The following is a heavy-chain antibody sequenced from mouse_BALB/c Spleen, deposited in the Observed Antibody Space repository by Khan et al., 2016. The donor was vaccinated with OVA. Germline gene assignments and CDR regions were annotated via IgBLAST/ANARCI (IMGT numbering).Heavy chain of an antibody. CDR3: ARQPYYHYNIMDY. D-gene: IGHD2-10*01. J-gene: IGHJ4*01. V-gene: IGHV2-6-1*01. CDR2: MWSDGSA. Sequence: QVQLKESGPGLVAPSQSLSITCTISGFSLTNYGVHWVRQPPGKGLEWLVVMWSDGSATYNSALKPRLTISKDNSKSQVFLKMNSLQTDDTAMYFCARQPYYHYNIMDYWGQGTSVTVSS. CDR1: GFSLTNYG.